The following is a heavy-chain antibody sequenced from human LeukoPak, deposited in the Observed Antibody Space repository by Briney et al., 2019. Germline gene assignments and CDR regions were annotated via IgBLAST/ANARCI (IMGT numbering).Heavy chain of an antibody. J-gene: IGHJ2*01. CDR1: GFTFDDYA. V-gene: IGHV3-9*01. D-gene: IGHD3-22*01. CDR2: ISWNSGSI. CDR3: AKDSGPYDSSGYEQWGNTYWYFDL. Sequence: PGRSLRLSCAASGFTFDDYATHWVRQAPGKGLEWVSGISWNSGSIGYADSVKGRFTISRDNAKNSLYLQMNSLRAEDTALYYCAKDSGPYDSSGYEQWGNTYWYFDLWGRGTLVTVSS.